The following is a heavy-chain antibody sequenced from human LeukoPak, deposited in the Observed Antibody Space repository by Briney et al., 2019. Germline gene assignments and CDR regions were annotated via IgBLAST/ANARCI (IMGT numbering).Heavy chain of an antibody. J-gene: IGHJ4*02. CDR3: ASSSWYGTFYPGDY. CDR2: ISGSGGST. Sequence: PGGSLRLSCAASGFTFSSYWMSWVRQAPGKGLEWVSAISGSGGSTYYADSVKGRFTISRDNSKNTLYLQMNSLRAEDTAVYYCASSSWYGTFYPGDYWGQGTLVTVSS. V-gene: IGHV3-23*01. D-gene: IGHD6-13*01. CDR1: GFTFSSYW.